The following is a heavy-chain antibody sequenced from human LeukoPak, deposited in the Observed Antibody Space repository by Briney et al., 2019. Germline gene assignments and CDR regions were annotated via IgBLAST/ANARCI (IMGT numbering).Heavy chain of an antibody. Sequence: GGSLRDSCAAPGFTFSSYAMRWVPQAPGKGLEWVAVISYDGSNKYYADSVKGRFTISRDNSKNTLYLQKNSLRAEDTAVYYCAGFPSVVGVAATQDYWGQGTLVTVSS. CDR3: AGFPSVVGVAATQDY. J-gene: IGHJ4*02. D-gene: IGHD2-15*01. CDR1: GFTFSSYA. CDR2: ISYDGSNK. V-gene: IGHV3-30-3*01.